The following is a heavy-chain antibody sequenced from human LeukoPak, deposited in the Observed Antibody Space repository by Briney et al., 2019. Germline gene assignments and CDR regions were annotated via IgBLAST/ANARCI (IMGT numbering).Heavy chain of an antibody. Sequence: PGGSLRLSCAASGLTFNSYWMHWVRQVAGKGLVWVARINGDASNTTYADSVKSRFTISRDNAKNTLYLQMNSLRVDDTAVYYCARAMPHDNWFDPWGQGSLVTVSS. D-gene: IGHD2-2*01. J-gene: IGHJ5*02. V-gene: IGHV3-74*03. CDR1: GLTFNSYW. CDR2: INGDASNT. CDR3: ARAMPHDNWFDP.